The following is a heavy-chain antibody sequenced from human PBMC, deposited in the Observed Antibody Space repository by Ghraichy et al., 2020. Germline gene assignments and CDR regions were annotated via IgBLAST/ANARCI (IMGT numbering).Heavy chain of an antibody. J-gene: IGHJ4*02. CDR2: ISYDGSNK. V-gene: IGHV3-30*18. CDR3: AKNYGGNSGGGWGFDY. CDR1: GFTISTYA. Sequence: SCAASGFTISTYAMHWVRQAPGKGLEWVAIISYDGSNKYYADSVKGRFTISRDNSRNTLFMQMNSLRAEDTAVYYCAKNYGGNSGGGWGFDYWGQGTLVTVSS. D-gene: IGHD4-23*01.